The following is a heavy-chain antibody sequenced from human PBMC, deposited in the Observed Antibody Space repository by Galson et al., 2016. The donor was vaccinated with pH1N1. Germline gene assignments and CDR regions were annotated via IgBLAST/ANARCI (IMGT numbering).Heavy chain of an antibody. CDR1: GYIFTDHY. V-gene: IGHV1-2*02. J-gene: IGHJ5*02. CDR3: TTQDKNWFDP. CDR2: INPNSGGT. Sequence: SVKVSCKASGYIFTDHYIHWVRQAPGQGLEWMGWINPNSGGTKYAQKLQGRVTMTRDTSIGTVYMDLKSLKFDDTAVYYCTTQDKNWFDPWGQGTLVSVSS.